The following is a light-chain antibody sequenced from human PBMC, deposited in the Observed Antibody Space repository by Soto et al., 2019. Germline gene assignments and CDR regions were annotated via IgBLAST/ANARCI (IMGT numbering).Light chain of an antibody. CDR1: QSVSSY. Sequence: EIVLTQSPATLSLSLGERATLSCRASQSVSSYLAWFQQKPGQAPRLLIYDASNRATGVPARFSGSGSGTDFTLTISSLEPEDIAVYYCQQRSSWPGTFGHGTRLEIK. CDR2: DAS. V-gene: IGKV3-11*01. J-gene: IGKJ5*01. CDR3: QQRSSWPGT.